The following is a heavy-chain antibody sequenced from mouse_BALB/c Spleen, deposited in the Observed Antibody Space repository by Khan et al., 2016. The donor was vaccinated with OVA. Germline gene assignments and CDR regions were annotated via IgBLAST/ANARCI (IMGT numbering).Heavy chain of an antibody. V-gene: IGHV5-6*02. J-gene: IGHJ3*01. CDR1: GFTFSTYG. D-gene: IGHD1-1*02. CDR3: ARLAYYYNSEGFAY. Sequence: DVKLVESGGDLVKPGGSLKLSCAASGFTFSTYGMSWVRQTPDMRLEWVATISSGGHYTYYPDSVKGRFTISRDNAKNTLYLQMSSLKSEDTAIYYGARLAYYYNSEGFAYWGQGTLVTVAA. CDR2: ISSGGHYT.